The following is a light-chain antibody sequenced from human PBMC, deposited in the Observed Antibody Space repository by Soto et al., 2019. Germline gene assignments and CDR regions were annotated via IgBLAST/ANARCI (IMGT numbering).Light chain of an antibody. J-gene: IGKJ1*01. CDR3: QQRSNWLTWT. Sequence: ELVLTESPGTLSLSPGERATLSCRASQSVSSFLAWYRQKPGQAPRLLIYDASNRATGIPARFSGSGSGTDFTLTISSLEPEDFAVYYCQQRSNWLTWTFGQGTKVDIK. V-gene: IGKV3-11*01. CDR1: QSVSSF. CDR2: DAS.